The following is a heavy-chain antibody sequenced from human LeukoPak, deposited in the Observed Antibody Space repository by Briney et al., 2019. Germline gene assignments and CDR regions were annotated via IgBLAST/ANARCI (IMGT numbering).Heavy chain of an antibody. Sequence: SETLSLTCAVYGGSFTDYYWSWIRQPPGKGLEWIAEINHSGTSNYSPSLKSRVTISVDTSKNQLSLKLSSVTAADTAVYYCARETNHYYMDVWGKGTTVTVSS. CDR1: GGSFTDYY. CDR3: ARETNHYYMDV. CDR2: INHSGTS. D-gene: IGHD2-8*01. V-gene: IGHV4-34*01. J-gene: IGHJ6*03.